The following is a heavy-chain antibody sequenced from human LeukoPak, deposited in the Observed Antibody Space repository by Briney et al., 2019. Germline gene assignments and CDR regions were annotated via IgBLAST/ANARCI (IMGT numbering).Heavy chain of an antibody. CDR1: GFTFRNYA. Sequence: GGSLRLSCAASGFTFRNYAMTWVRQAPGKGLEWVSLISASGSSTYYADSVKGQFTISRDNSKNILYLQMNSLRVEDTAVYYCAKDRENSGRAFDFWGQGTLVTVSS. J-gene: IGHJ4*02. CDR3: AKDRENSGRAFDF. CDR2: ISASGSST. V-gene: IGHV3-23*01. D-gene: IGHD1-26*01.